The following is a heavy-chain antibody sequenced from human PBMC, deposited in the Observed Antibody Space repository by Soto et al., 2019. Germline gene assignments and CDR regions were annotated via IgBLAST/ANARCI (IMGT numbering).Heavy chain of an antibody. Sequence: GGSLRLSCAASGFTVSSNYMSWIRQATGKELEWVSVIYSGGSTNHTNSGNGRFTISRDNSKKTQYLQMNSRRAEDTAVYYCARKRYCSSTSCKGDYYYYGMNVWSQGTTITLSS. V-gene: IGHV3-53*01. D-gene: IGHD2-2*01. CDR1: GFTVSSNY. J-gene: IGHJ6*02. CDR2: IYSGGST. CDR3: ARKRYCSSTSCKGDYYYYGMNV.